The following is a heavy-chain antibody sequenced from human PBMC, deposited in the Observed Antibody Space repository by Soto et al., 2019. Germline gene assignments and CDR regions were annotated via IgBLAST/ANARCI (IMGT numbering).Heavy chain of an antibody. D-gene: IGHD3-10*01. CDR3: ANPSGYYFGLGSHDEASDM. CDR1: GFMFSGCG. CDR2: ISKDGSKK. Sequence: QVQLVESGGGVVQPGRSLRLSCAASGFMFSGCGMHWVRQAPGKGLQWVAGISKDGSKKYYADSVKGRFTISRDNSKKTLYLQMNSMRAEDTDVYYCANPSGYYFGLGSHDEASDMWGQGTGVTVFS. J-gene: IGHJ3*02. V-gene: IGHV3-30*18.